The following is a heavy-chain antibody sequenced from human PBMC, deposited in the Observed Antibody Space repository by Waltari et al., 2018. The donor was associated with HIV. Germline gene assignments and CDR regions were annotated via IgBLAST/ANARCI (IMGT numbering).Heavy chain of an antibody. V-gene: IGHV4-34*01. CDR3: ARGQDYDFWSGYYYDY. D-gene: IGHD3-3*01. CDR1: GGSFSGYY. J-gene: IGHJ4*02. CDR2: INHSGST. Sequence: QVQLQQWGAGLLKPSETLSLTCAVYGGSFSGYYWSWIRQPPGKGLEWIGEINHSGSTYYNPSLKSRVTISVDTSKNQFSLKLSSVTAADTAVYYCARGQDYDFWSGYYYDYWGQGTLVTVSS.